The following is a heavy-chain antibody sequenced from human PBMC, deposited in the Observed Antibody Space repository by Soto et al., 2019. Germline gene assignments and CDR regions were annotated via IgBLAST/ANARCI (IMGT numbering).Heavy chain of an antibody. V-gene: IGHV4-31*03. D-gene: IGHD5-18*01. CDR2: IYYTGSA. Sequence: ASETLSLTCTVSGGSYSSDRYYWNWIRQHPVKGLEWIGYIYYTGSAYYNPSLKSRVTISLDTSKNQFSLKLNSVTAADTAMYYCARSGYIYGSNAFDIWGRGTLVTVSS. J-gene: IGHJ3*02. CDR3: ARSGYIYGSNAFDI. CDR1: GGSYSSDRYY.